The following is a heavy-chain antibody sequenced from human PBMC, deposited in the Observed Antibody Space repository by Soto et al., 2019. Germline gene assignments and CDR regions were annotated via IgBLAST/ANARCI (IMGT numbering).Heavy chain of an antibody. D-gene: IGHD6-19*01. CDR1: GGSFSGYY. CDR3: ARELGWYRDY. Sequence: QVQLQQWGAGLLKPSETLSLTCAVYGGSFSGYYWSWIRQPPGKGLEWIGEINHSGSTNYNPSLKSRVTISVDTSKNQFSLKLSSVTAADTAVYHCARELGWYRDYWGQGTLVTVSS. CDR2: INHSGST. J-gene: IGHJ4*02. V-gene: IGHV4-34*01.